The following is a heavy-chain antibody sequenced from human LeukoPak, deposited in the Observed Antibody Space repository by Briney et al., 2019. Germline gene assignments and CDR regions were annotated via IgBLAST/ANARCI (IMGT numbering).Heavy chain of an antibody. V-gene: IGHV3-7*01. CDR2: IKQDGSVK. CDR1: GFTFSSYW. CDR3: ARDPSGSPVFDP. D-gene: IGHD3-10*01. Sequence: LTGGSLRLSCAASGFTFSSYWMNWVRQAPGKGLEWAANIKQDGSVKNYVDSVKGRFTISRDNAKNSLFLQMNSLRAEDTAVYYCARDPSGSPVFDPWGQGTLVTVSS. J-gene: IGHJ5*02.